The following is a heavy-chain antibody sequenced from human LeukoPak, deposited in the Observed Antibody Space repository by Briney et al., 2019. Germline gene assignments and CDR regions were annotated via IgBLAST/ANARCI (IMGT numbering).Heavy chain of an antibody. J-gene: IGHJ4*02. CDR3: ARHFGLEAAELDY. Sequence: PGESLQISCKGSGYSFTSYWIGWVRQVPGKGLEWMGLIYPGDSDTRYSPSFQGQVTISAERSISTAYLQWSSLKASDTAIYYCARHFGLEAAELDYWGQGTPVTVSS. D-gene: IGHD6-13*01. V-gene: IGHV5-51*01. CDR1: GYSFTSYW. CDR2: IYPGDSDT.